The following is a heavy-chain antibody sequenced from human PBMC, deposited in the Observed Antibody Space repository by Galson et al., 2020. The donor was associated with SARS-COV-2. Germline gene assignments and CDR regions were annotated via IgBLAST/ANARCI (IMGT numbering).Heavy chain of an antibody. V-gene: IGHV4-31*03. J-gene: IGHJ4*02. CDR1: GGSVNSGGYY. CDR2: IYYSGST. D-gene: IGHD1-1*01. CDR3: ARVPRQLTVAFDY. Sequence: ASETLSLTCTVSGGSVNSGGYYWSWLRQHPGKGLEWIGYIYYSGSTYYNPSLKSRVTISVDTSKNQFSLKLTSVTAADTAVYYCARVPRQLTVAFDYWGQGSLVTVSS.